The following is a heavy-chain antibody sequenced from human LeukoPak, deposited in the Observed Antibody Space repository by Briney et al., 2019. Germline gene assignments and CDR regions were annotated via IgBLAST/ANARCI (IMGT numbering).Heavy chain of an antibody. V-gene: IGHV4-59*01. J-gene: IGHJ4*02. Sequence: SETLSLTCTVSGGSISSYYWSWIRQPPGKGLEWIGYIYYSGSTNYNPSLKSRVTISVDTSKNQFSLKLSSVTVADTAVYYCATLGRYFDWLLLDYWGQGTLVTVSS. CDR1: GGSISSYY. CDR3: ATLGRYFDWLLLDY. CDR2: IYYSGST. D-gene: IGHD3-9*01.